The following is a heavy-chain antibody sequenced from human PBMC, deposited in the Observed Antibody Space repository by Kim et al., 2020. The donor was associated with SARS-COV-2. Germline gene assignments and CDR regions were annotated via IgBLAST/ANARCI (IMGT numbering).Heavy chain of an antibody. D-gene: IGHD3-22*01. V-gene: IGHV1-3*01. CDR2: INAGNGNT. CDR1: GYTFTSYA. J-gene: IGHJ3*02. CDR3: AREVSYYDSLDAFDI. Sequence: ASVKVSCKASGYTFTSYAMHWVRQAPGQRLEWMGWINAGNGNTKYSQKFQGRVTITRDTSASTAYMELSSLRSEDTAVYYCAREVSYYDSLDAFDIWGQGTMVTVSS.